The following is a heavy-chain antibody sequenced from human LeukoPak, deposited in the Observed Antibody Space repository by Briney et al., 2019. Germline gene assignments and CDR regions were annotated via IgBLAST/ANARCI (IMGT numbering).Heavy chain of an antibody. CDR3: ANYYDSSGYYAMVY. Sequence: GGSLRLSCAASGFTFSSCGMHWVRQAPGKGLEWVAVISYDGSNKYYADSVKGRFTISRDNSKNTLYLQMNSLRAEDTAVYYCANYYDSSGYYAMVYWGQGTLVTVSS. J-gene: IGHJ4*02. V-gene: IGHV3-30*18. CDR2: ISYDGSNK. CDR1: GFTFSSCG. D-gene: IGHD3-22*01.